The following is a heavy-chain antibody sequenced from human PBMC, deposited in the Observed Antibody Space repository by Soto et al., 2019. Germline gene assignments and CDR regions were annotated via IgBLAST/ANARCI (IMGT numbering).Heavy chain of an antibody. J-gene: IGHJ6*03. D-gene: IGHD6-13*01. CDR1: GFTFSSYD. V-gene: IGHV3-13*01. Sequence: GGSLRLSCAASGFTFSSYDMHWVRQATGKGLEWVSAIGTAGDTYYPGSVKGRFTISRENAKNSLYLQMNSLRAGDTAVYYCARGDSAGYYYYMDVWGKGTTVTVSS. CDR2: IGTAGDT. CDR3: ARGDSAGYYYYMDV.